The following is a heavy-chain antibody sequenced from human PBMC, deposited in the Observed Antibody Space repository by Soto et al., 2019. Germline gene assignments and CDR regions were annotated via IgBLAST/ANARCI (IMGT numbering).Heavy chain of an antibody. Sequence: AAVKVSCKASGGSFSTYAISWVRQAPGQGLEWMGGIIPIFGTPNYAQKFQGRVTITADRSTSTAYLELNSLRSEDTAVYYCAAPPTDGYKGPDHSTSCYYGWGVWGKGTRVTVAS. D-gene: IGHD5-12*01. CDR1: GGSFSTYA. J-gene: IGHJ6*04. CDR2: IIPIFGTP. CDR3: AAPPTDGYKGPDHSTSCYYGWGV. V-gene: IGHV1-69*06.